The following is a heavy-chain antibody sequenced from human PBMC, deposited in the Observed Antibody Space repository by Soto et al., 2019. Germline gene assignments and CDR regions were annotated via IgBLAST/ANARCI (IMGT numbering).Heavy chain of an antibody. CDR3: KVVGATSDGFRY. CDR1: GFTFSVSA. D-gene: IGHD1-26*01. V-gene: IGHV3-73*01. CDR2: IRSTAQNSAT. J-gene: IGHJ4*02. Sequence: PGGSLRLSCAASGFTFSVSAIHWVRQAPGRGLEWVGRIRSTAQNSATGYVASVRGRFTISRDDSKNTAYLQMNSLKTDDTAVYYCKVVGATSDGFRYWGQGSLVTVSS.